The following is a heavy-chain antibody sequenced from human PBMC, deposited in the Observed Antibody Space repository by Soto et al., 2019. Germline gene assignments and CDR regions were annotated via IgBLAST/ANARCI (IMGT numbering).Heavy chain of an antibody. Sequence: QVQLVESGGGVVQPGRSLRLSCAASGFTFSSYGMHWVRQAPGKGLEWVAVIWYDGSNKYYADSVKGRFTISRDNSQKRLYLQMTSLRAEDTAVYYCARGDILTKSDYYYDMYVRGQGTTVTFSS. CDR1: GFTFSSYG. D-gene: IGHD3-9*01. CDR3: ARGDILTKSDYYYDMYV. CDR2: IWYDGSNK. V-gene: IGHV3-33*01. J-gene: IGHJ6*02.